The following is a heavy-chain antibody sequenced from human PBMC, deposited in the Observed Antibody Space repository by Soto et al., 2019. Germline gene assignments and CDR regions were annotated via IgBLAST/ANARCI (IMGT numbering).Heavy chain of an antibody. CDR1: GFTFSSYW. CDR3: ARDRYCSGGSCLYYFDY. D-gene: IGHD2-15*01. J-gene: IGHJ4*02. Sequence: PGGSLRLSCAASGFTFSSYWMHWVRQAPGKGLVWVSRINSDGSSTSYADSVKGRFTISRDNAKNTLYLQMNSLRAEDTAVYYCARDRYCSGGSCLYYFDYWGQGTLVTVSS. V-gene: IGHV3-74*01. CDR2: INSDGSST.